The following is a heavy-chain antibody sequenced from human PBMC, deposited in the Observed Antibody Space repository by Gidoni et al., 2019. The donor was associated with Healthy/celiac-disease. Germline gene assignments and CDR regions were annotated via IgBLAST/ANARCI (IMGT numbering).Heavy chain of an antibody. Sequence: QVQLVESGGGVVQPGRSLRLSCAASGFTFSSYGMHWVRQAPGKGLEWVAVISYDGSNKYYADSVKGRFTISRDNSKNTLYLQMNSLRAEDTAVYYCAKDPTYYDFWSGYSTLGGFDYWGQGTLVTVS. CDR3: AKDPTYYDFWSGYSTLGGFDY. J-gene: IGHJ4*02. CDR2: ISYDGSNK. D-gene: IGHD3-3*01. CDR1: GFTFSSYG. V-gene: IGHV3-30*18.